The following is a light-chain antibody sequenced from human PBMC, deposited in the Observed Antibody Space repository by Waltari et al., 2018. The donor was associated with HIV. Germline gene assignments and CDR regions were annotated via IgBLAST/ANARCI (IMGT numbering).Light chain of an antibody. CDR1: QSVSSY. CDR3: HQRSNWPIT. J-gene: IGKJ5*01. Sequence: EIVLTQSPATLSLSPGERATLSCRASQSVSSYLAWYQQKPGQAPRPLISGASSRATGIPARFSGSGSGTDFTLTISSLEPGDFGVYYCHQRSNWPITFGQGTRLEIK. V-gene: IGKV3-11*01. CDR2: GAS.